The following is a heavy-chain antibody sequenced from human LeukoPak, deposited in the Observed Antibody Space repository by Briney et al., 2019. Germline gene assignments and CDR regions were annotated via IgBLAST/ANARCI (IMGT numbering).Heavy chain of an antibody. D-gene: IGHD6-13*01. CDR3: ARAYSSSWYSANDY. J-gene: IGHJ4*02. Sequence: GGSLRLSCAASGFTFDDYGMSWVRQAPGKGLEWVSGINWNGGSTGYADSVKGRFTISRDNAKNSLYLQMNSLRAEGTALYHCARAYSSSWYSANDYWGQGTLVTVSS. CDR2: INWNGGST. V-gene: IGHV3-20*01. CDR1: GFTFDDYG.